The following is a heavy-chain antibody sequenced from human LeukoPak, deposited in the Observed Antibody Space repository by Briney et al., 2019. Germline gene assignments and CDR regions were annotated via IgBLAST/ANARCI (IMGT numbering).Heavy chain of an antibody. V-gene: IGHV3-23*01. CDR2: IGGSGGST. J-gene: IGHJ4*02. CDR3: ARGGAMIRGVFDY. CDR1: GFTFSSYA. Sequence: GGSLRLSCAASGFTFSSYAMSWVRQAPGRGLEGVSAIGGSGGSTYYADSVKGRFTVSRDDSKNTLYLQMNSLRAEDTAVYYCARGGAMIRGVFDYWGQGTLVTVSS. D-gene: IGHD3-10*01.